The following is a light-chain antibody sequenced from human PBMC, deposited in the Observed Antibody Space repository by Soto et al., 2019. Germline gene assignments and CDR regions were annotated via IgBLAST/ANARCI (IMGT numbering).Light chain of an antibody. CDR2: GAF. CDR3: QQRNVWPPVT. Sequence: EIVLTQSPATLSLSPGERATLSCRASPSVTNFLAWYQQKPGQAPRLFIYGAFNRATGIPARFSGSGSGTDFTLTISSLEPEDSAVYYCQQRNVWPPVTFGQGTRLEIK. CDR1: PSVTNF. V-gene: IGKV3-11*01. J-gene: IGKJ5*01.